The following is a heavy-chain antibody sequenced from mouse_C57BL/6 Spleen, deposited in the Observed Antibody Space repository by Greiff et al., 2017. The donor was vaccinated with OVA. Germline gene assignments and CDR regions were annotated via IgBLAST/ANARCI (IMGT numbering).Heavy chain of an antibody. Sequence: QVQLKQSGPELVKPGASVKISCKASGYAFSSSWMHWVKQRPGKGLEWIGRIYPGDGDTNYNGKFKGKATLTADKSSSTAYMQLSSLTSEDSAVYFCSALYYDSAMDYWGQGTSVTVSS. CDR1: GYAFSSSW. J-gene: IGHJ4*01. CDR3: SALYYDSAMDY. V-gene: IGHV1-82*01. D-gene: IGHD2-4*01. CDR2: IYPGDGDT.